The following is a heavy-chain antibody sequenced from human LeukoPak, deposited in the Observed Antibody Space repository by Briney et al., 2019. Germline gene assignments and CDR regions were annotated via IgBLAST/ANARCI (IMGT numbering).Heavy chain of an antibody. D-gene: IGHD3-10*01. J-gene: IGHJ4*02. CDR2: ISSNGGST. CDR3: ARSYGSRYCFDY. CDR1: GFTFSSYA. Sequence: GGSLRLSCAASGFTFSSYAMHWVRQAPGKGLEYVSAISSNGGSTYYANSVKGRFTISRDSSKNTLYLQMGSLRAEDMAVYYCARSYGSRYCFDYWGQGTLVTVSS. V-gene: IGHV3-64*01.